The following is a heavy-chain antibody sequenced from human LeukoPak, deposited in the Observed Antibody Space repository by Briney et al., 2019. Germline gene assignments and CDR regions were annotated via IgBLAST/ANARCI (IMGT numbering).Heavy chain of an antibody. V-gene: IGHV1-18*01. J-gene: IGHJ4*02. Sequence: ASVKVSCKASGYSFPSYGISWVRQAPGQGLEWMGWISGYNDITNYAQKFQGRVTMTIDTSTSTASMELRSLRSDDTAVYYCARDPRVYCTGGRCFPPLELWGQGTLVTVSS. CDR1: GYSFPSYG. CDR3: ARDPRVYCTGGRCFPPLEL. CDR2: ISGYNDIT. D-gene: IGHD2-8*02.